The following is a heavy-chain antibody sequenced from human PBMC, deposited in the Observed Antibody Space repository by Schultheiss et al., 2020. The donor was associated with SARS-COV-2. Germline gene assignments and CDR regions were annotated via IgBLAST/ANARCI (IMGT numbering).Heavy chain of an antibody. Sequence: SETLSLTCAVSGGSISSYYWSWIRQPPGKGLEWIGSIYHSGSTDYNPSLKSRVTISIDTSKNQFSLKLNSVTAADTAVYYCARSLRYSNSLKYFDYWGQGTLVTVSS. D-gene: IGHD6-6*01. V-gene: IGHV4-59*08. CDR1: GGSISSYY. CDR2: IYHSGST. J-gene: IGHJ4*02. CDR3: ARSLRYSNSLKYFDY.